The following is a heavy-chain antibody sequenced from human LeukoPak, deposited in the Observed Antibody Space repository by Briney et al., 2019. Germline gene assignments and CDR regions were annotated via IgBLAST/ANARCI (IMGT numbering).Heavy chain of an antibody. J-gene: IGHJ4*02. V-gene: IGHV4-59*01. CDR1: GGSISNYY. D-gene: IGHD5-18*01. CDR2: IYYSGST. CDR3: ARGYAYGPNYYFDY. Sequence: PSETLSLTCSFSGGSISNYYWSWVRQPPGKGLEWIGYIYYSGSTDYNPSLKSRVTISIDTSKNLFSLRLSSVTAADTASYYCARGYAYGPNYYFDYWGQGTLVTVSS.